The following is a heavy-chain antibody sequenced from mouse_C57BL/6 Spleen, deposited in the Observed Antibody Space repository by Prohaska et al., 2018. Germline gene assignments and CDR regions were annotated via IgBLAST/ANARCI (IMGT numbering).Heavy chain of an antibody. Sequence: AHIYWDDDKRYNPSLKSRLTISKDTSRNQVFLKITSVDTADTATYYCARSCYGTLPDYWGQGTTLTVSS. CDR2: IYWDDDK. J-gene: IGHJ2*01. D-gene: IGHD2-1*01. V-gene: IGHV8-12*01. CDR3: ARSCYGTLPDY.